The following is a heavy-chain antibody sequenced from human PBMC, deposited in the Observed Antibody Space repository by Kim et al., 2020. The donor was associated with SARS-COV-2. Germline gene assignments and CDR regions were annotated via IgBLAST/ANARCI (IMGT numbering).Heavy chain of an antibody. Sequence: GGSLRLSCAASGLTFSSYSMNWVRQAPGKGLEWVSSISSSSSYIYYADSVKGRFTISRDNAKNSLYLQMNSLRAEDTAVYYCARVVRGRFLEWLFHLYGMDVWGQGTTVTVSS. CDR3: ARVVRGRFLEWLFHLYGMDV. J-gene: IGHJ6*02. V-gene: IGHV3-21*01. D-gene: IGHD3-3*01. CDR1: GLTFSSYS. CDR2: ISSSSSYI.